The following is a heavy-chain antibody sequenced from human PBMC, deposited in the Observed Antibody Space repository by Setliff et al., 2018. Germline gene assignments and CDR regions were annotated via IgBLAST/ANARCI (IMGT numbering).Heavy chain of an antibody. Sequence: ASVKVSCKASGYTFTSYAMHWVRQAPGQRLEWMGWINAGNGNTKYSQKFQGRVTITRDTSASTAYMELSSLRSEDTAVYYCARDGFEIVVVPAAIYYHYYMDVWGKGTTVTVSS. CDR2: INAGNGNT. J-gene: IGHJ6*03. V-gene: IGHV1-3*01. CDR3: ARDGFEIVVVPAAIYYHYYMDV. D-gene: IGHD2-2*01. CDR1: GYTFTSYA.